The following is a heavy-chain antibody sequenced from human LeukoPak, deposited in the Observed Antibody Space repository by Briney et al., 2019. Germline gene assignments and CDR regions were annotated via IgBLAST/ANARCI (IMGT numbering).Heavy chain of an antibody. Sequence: SQTLSLTCAVSGGPISSGGYSWSWIRQPPGKGLEWIGYIYHSGSTYYNPSLKSRVTISVDRSKNQFSLKLSSVTAADTAVYYCARADGSGKVDYWGQGTLVTVSS. J-gene: IGHJ4*02. CDR2: IYHSGST. CDR3: ARADGSGKVDY. D-gene: IGHD3-10*01. V-gene: IGHV4-30-2*01. CDR1: GGPISSGGYS.